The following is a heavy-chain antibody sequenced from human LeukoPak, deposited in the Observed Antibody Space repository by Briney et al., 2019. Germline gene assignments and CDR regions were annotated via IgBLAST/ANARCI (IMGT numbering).Heavy chain of an antibody. CDR2: ISGSGGST. Sequence: GGSLRLSCTASGFTFGDYAMSWVRQAPGKGLEWVSTISGSGGSTYNADSVKARFTISRDNSKITLYLQMNSLRAEDTAVYYCAKNDGNLPYYYYYMDVWGKGTTVTVPS. V-gene: IGHV3-23*01. D-gene: IGHD1-1*01. CDR1: GFTFGDYA. J-gene: IGHJ6*03. CDR3: AKNDGNLPYYYYYMDV.